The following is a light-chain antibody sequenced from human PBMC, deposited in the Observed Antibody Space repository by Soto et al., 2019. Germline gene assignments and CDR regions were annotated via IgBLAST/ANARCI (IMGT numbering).Light chain of an antibody. CDR3: QKYNSASVLT. V-gene: IGKV1-27*01. Sequence: DIQMTQSPSSLSASVGDRVTITCRASQGISNYLAWYQQKPGKVPKLLIYAASTLQSGVPSRFSGSGSGTDFTPTISSLQPEDVATYYCQKYNSASVLTFGGGTKVDIK. CDR2: AAS. CDR1: QGISNY. J-gene: IGKJ4*01.